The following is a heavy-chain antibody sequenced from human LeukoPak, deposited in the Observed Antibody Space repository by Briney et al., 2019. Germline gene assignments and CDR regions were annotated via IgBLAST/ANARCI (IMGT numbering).Heavy chain of an antibody. CDR2: ISSSGSTI. Sequence: KAGGSLRLSCAASGFTFSDYYMSWIRQAPGKGLEWDSYISSSGSTIYYADSVKGRFTISRDNAKNSLYLQMNSLRAEDTAVYYCARARDGYNSGAFDIWGQGTMVTVSS. CDR3: ARARDGYNSGAFDI. D-gene: IGHD5-24*01. V-gene: IGHV3-11*04. CDR1: GFTFSDYY. J-gene: IGHJ3*02.